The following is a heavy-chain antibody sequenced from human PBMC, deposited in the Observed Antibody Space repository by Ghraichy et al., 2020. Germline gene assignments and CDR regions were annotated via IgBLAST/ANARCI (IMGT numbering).Heavy chain of an antibody. Sequence: GGSLRLSCAASGFTFSSYGMNWVRQAPGKGLDWVSFISRGGSSIYYADSVKGRFTISRDNAKNSLYLQMNSLRVEDTALYYCARDRGNWGATNFDYWGQGTLVTVSS. CDR1: GFTFSSYG. CDR2: ISRGGSSI. V-gene: IGHV3-48*04. D-gene: IGHD1-26*01. J-gene: IGHJ4*02. CDR3: ARDRGNWGATNFDY.